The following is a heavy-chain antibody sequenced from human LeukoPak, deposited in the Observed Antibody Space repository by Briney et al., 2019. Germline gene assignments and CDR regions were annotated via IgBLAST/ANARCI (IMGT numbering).Heavy chain of an antibody. CDR2: INHSGST. V-gene: IGHV4-34*01. Sequence: SETLSLTCAVYGGSFSGYYWSWIRKPPGKGLEWIGEINHSGSTNYNPSLKSRVTISVDTSKNQFSLKLSSVTAADTAVYYCASSADVDIVATMARAHYFDYWGQGTLVTVSS. J-gene: IGHJ4*02. CDR1: GGSFSGYY. D-gene: IGHD5-12*01. CDR3: ASSADVDIVATMARAHYFDY.